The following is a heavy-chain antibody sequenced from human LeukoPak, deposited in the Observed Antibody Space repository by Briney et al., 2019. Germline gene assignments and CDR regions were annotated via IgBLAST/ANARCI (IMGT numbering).Heavy chain of an antibody. J-gene: IGHJ4*02. CDR1: GGSISSYY. D-gene: IGHD2-15*01. V-gene: IGHV4-59*01. CDR3: ARYCSGGSCYSYFDY. CDR2: IYYSGNT. Sequence: SETLSLTCTVSGGSISSYYWSWIRQPPGKGLECIGYIYYSGNTNYNPPLKRRVTISVDTSKNQFSLKLSSVTAADTAVYYCARYCSGGSCYSYFDYWGQGTLVTVSS.